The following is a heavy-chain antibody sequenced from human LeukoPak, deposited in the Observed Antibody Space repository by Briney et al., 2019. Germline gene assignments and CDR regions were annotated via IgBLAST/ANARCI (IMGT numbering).Heavy chain of an antibody. V-gene: IGHV3-9*01. J-gene: IGHJ4*02. CDR3: AKDDSYGGNSNFDY. CDR2: ISWNSGSI. D-gene: IGHD4-23*01. CDR1: GFTFDDYA. Sequence: GRSLRLSCAASGFTFDDYAMHWVRQAPGKGLEWVSGISWNSGSIDYADSVKGWFTISRDNAKNSLYPQMNSLRAEDTALYYCAKDDSYGGNSNFDYWGQGTLVTVSS.